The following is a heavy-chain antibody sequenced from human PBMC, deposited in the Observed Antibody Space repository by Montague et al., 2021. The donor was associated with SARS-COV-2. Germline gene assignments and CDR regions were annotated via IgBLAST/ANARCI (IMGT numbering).Heavy chain of an antibody. J-gene: IGHJ4*02. Sequence: SLRLSCAASGFTFSSYAMHWVRQAPGKGLEYVSAISSNGGSTYYANSVKGRFTISRDNSKNTLYLQMGSLRAEDMAVYYYARGRAVAVYDYWGQGTLVTVSS. V-gene: IGHV3-64*01. CDR2: ISSNGGST. CDR3: ARGRAVAVYDY. CDR1: GFTFSSYA. D-gene: IGHD6-19*01.